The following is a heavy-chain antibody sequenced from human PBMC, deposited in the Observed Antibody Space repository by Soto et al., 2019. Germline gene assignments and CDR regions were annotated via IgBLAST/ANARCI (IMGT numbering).Heavy chain of an antibody. Sequence: QVHLVQSGGEVKKPGAAVKVSCKASGSTFTSYVISWVRQAPGQGLEWVGWIHTYNGNTNFAQKLQGRVTLTTDTSTRTAYMELRSLRSDDTAVYYCARDSDYIVAYWGQGTLVTVSS. V-gene: IGHV1-18*01. CDR2: IHTYNGNT. J-gene: IGHJ4*02. CDR1: GSTFTSYV. CDR3: ARDSDYIVAY. D-gene: IGHD4-17*01.